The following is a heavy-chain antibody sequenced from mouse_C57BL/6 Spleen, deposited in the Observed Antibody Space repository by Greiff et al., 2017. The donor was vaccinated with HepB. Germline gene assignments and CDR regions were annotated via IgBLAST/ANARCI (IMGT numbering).Heavy chain of an antibody. D-gene: IGHD1-1*01. Sequence: QVQLKQSGPELVKPGASVKISCTASGSAFSSSWLNWVKQRPGKGLEWIGRIYPGDGDTNYNGKFKGTATLTADKSSSPAYMQLSSLTSEDSAVYFCARSYYYGSSSLDYWGQGTTLTVSS. CDR1: GSAFSSSW. CDR3: ARSYYYGSSSLDY. V-gene: IGHV1-82*01. J-gene: IGHJ2*01. CDR2: IYPGDGDT.